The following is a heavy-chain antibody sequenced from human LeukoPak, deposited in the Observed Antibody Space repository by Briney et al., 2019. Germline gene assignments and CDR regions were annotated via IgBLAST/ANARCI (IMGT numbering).Heavy chain of an antibody. J-gene: IGHJ6*03. CDR2: IWRDGSNK. V-gene: IGHV3-33*01. D-gene: IGHD2-2*01. Sequence: PGGSLRLSCVASGFTFSIYAMHWVRQAPGEGPEWVAMIWRDGSNKYYTDSVKGRFTISRDNAKNSLYLQMNSLRAEDTAVYYCARDRAYQLLSDYYYYYMDVWGKGTTVTVSS. CDR3: ARDRAYQLLSDYYYYYMDV. CDR1: GFTFSIYA.